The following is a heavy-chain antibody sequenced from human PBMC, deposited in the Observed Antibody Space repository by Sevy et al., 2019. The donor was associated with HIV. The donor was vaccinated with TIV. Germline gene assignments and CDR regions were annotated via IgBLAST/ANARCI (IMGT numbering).Heavy chain of an antibody. CDR3: TGLQYYYDSSGLEGGYYFDY. J-gene: IGHJ4*02. Sequence: GGSLRLSCTASGFTFGDYAMSWFRQAPGKGLEWVGFIRSKAYGGTTEYAASVKGRLTISRDDSKSIAYLQMNSLKTEDTAVYYCTGLQYYYDSSGLEGGYYFDYWGQGTLVTVSS. V-gene: IGHV3-49*03. D-gene: IGHD3-22*01. CDR1: GFTFGDYA. CDR2: IRSKAYGGTT.